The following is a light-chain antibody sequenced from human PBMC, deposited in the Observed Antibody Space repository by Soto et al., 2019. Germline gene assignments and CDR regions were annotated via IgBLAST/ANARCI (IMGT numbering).Light chain of an antibody. CDR2: GAS. CDR3: QQYGSSPWT. V-gene: IGKV3-20*01. J-gene: IGKJ1*01. CDR1: QSVSSSH. Sequence: EMVLTQSPGTLSFSPGERATLSCSASQSVSSSHLAWYQQKPGQAPRLLIYGASSRATGIPDRFSGSGSGTAFTLTISRLEPEDFAVYYCQQYGSSPWTFGQGNKVEIK.